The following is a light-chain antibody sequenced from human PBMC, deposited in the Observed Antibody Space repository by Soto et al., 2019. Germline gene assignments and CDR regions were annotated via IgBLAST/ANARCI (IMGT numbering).Light chain of an antibody. CDR2: RNN. CDR1: RSNIGYNY. Sequence: QSVLTQPPSASGTPGQRITISCSGSRSNIGYNYVYWYQQLPGTAPKLLIYRNNQRPSGVPDRFSGSKSGTSASLAISGLRSEDEADYYCAAWDDSLSGHYVFATGTKVTVL. J-gene: IGLJ1*01. CDR3: AAWDDSLSGHYV. V-gene: IGLV1-47*01.